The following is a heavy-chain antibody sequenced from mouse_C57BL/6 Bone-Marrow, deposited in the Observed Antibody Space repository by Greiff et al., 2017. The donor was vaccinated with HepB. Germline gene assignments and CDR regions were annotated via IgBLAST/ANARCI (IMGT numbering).Heavy chain of an antibody. D-gene: IGHD4-1*01. CDR1: GYTFTSYW. V-gene: IGHV1-59*01. Sequence: QVQLQQSGAELVRPGTSVKLSCKASGYTFTSYWMHWVKQRPGQGLEWIGVIDPSDSYTNYNQKFKGKATLTVDTSSSTAYMQLSSLTSEDSAVYYCARVGRTWFAYWGQGTLVTVSA. J-gene: IGHJ3*01. CDR3: ARVGRTWFAY. CDR2: IDPSDSYT.